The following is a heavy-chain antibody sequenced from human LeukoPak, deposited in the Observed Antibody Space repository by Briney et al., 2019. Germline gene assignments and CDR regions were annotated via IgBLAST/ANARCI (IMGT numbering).Heavy chain of an antibody. CDR3: ARQVDTLYYYYYMDV. D-gene: IGHD5-18*01. J-gene: IGHJ6*03. Sequence: GGSLRPSCAASGFTFSSYSMNWVRQAPGKGLEWVSSISSSSSYIYYADSVKGRFTISRDNAKNSLYLQMNSLRAEDTAVYYCARQVDTLYYYYYMDVWGKGTTVTVSS. CDR1: GFTFSSYS. V-gene: IGHV3-21*01. CDR2: ISSSSSYI.